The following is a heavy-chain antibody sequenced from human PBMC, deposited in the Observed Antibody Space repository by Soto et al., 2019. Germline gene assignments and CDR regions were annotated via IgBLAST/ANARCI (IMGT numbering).Heavy chain of an antibody. J-gene: IGHJ4*02. CDR2: ISGSGGST. D-gene: IGHD3-10*01. CDR3: AKGAMVRGVIIFTYYFDY. Sequence: GTLLRSCTASGFTFSSYAMSWVRQAPGKGLEWVSAISGSGGSTYYADSVKGRFTISRDNSKNTLYLQMNSLRAEDTAVYHCAKGAMVRGVIIFTYYFDYWGQGTLVTVSS. V-gene: IGHV3-23*01. CDR1: GFTFSSYA.